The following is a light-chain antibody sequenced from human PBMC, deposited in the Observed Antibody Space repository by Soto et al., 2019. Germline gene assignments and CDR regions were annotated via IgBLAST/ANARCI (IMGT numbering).Light chain of an antibody. Sequence: SVLTQSPATLSLSPGERATLSCRASQSVSSYLAWYQQKPGQAPRLLIYDASNRATGIPARFSGSGSGTDFTLTISSLEPEDFAVYYCQQRSNWRTFGQGTKVDIK. V-gene: IGKV3-11*01. CDR2: DAS. J-gene: IGKJ1*01. CDR3: QQRSNWRT. CDR1: QSVSSY.